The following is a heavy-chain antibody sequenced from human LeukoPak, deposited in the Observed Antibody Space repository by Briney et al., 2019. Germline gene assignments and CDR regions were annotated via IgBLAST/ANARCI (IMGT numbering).Heavy chain of an antibody. CDR2: IYYSGST. Sequence: SETLSLTCTVSGGSISSYYWSWIRQPPGKGLEWIGYIYYSGSTNYNPSLKSRVTISVDTSKNQFSLKLSSVTAADTAVYYCARQGTHLRESMDVWGQGTTVTVSS. CDR1: GGSISSYY. CDR3: ARQGTHLRESMDV. V-gene: IGHV4-59*08. J-gene: IGHJ6*02. D-gene: IGHD4-17*01.